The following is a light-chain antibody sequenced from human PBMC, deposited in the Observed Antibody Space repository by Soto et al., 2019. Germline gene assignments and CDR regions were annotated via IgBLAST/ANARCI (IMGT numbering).Light chain of an antibody. CDR3: AAWDSSLNGRV. J-gene: IGLJ3*02. V-gene: IGLV1-44*01. CDR2: SNN. CDR1: NSNIGTNS. Sequence: QSVLTQPPSASGTPGQRVTISCSGSNSNIGTNSMNWYQQLPGTAPKLLIHSNNQRPSGVPDRFSGSKSGTSASLAISGLQSEDEADYYCAAWDSSLNGRVFGGGTKLTVL.